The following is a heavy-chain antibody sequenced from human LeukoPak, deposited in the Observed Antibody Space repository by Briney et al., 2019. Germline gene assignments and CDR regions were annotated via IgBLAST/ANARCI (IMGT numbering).Heavy chain of an antibody. J-gene: IGHJ4*02. CDR3: AAGADTGIGSYDY. CDR1: GFTFTSSA. CDR2: IVVGSGNT. D-gene: IGHD6-25*01. Sequence: SVKVSCKASGFTFTSSAVQWVRQARGQRLEWIGWIVVGSGNTNYAQKFQERATITRDMSTSTAYMELSSLRSEDTAVYYCAAGADTGIGSYDYWGQGTLVTVSS. V-gene: IGHV1-58*01.